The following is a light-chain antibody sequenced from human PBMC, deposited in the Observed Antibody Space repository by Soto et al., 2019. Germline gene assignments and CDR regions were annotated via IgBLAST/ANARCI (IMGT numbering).Light chain of an antibody. CDR3: GSYTRSGSFG. V-gene: IGLV2-23*02. CDR1: SSDVGIYNL. CDR2: EVN. J-gene: IGLJ1*01. Sequence: QSVLTQPASVSGSPGQPITISCTGTSSDVGIYNLVSWYQHFPGKGPKLMIYEVNKRPSGVSNRFSGSKSGSPASLTISGLQADDEADYYCGSYTRSGSFGFGTGTKVPVL.